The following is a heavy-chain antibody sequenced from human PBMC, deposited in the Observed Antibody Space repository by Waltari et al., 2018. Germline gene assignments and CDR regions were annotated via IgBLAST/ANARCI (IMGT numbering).Heavy chain of an antibody. D-gene: IGHD3-16*01. CDR3: ALWESDWRAFRF. J-gene: IGHJ4*01. CDR2: IRHTGDT. CDR1: GLSAGCYF. Sequence: VHLPESGPGSLECSEALARTATVSGLSAGCYFWTWIRQAPGKGPEWIGYIRHTGDTKQNPSLKSRVTMSVDTSRNEFSLRLSSVTAADTAVYYCALWESDWRAFRFWGQGTLGTVSS. V-gene: IGHV4-59*08.